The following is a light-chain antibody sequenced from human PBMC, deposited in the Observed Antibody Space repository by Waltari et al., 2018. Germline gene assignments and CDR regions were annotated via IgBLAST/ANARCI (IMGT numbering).Light chain of an antibody. Sequence: QSALTQPRSVSGSPGQSVAISCTGTSSDIGAYYFVSWYQQYPGKAPKLIIYDINKRPSGVPDRFSGSKSANTASLTISGLQADDEADYYCCAHAGRQLHWVFGEGTKLTVL. CDR3: CAHAGRQLHWV. CDR1: SSDIGAYYF. J-gene: IGLJ3*02. CDR2: DIN. V-gene: IGLV2-11*01.